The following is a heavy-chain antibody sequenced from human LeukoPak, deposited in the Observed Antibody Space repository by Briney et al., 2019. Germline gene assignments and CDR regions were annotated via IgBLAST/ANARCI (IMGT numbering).Heavy chain of an antibody. D-gene: IGHD6-19*01. J-gene: IGHJ4*02. V-gene: IGHV1-18*04. CDR1: GYTFTGYY. Sequence: ASVKVSCKASGYTFTGYYMHWVRQAPGQGLEWMGWTSAYNGNTNYAQELQGRVTMTTDTSTSTAYMELRSLRSDDTAVYYCARHSSDWEFDYWGQGTLVTVSS. CDR2: TSAYNGNT. CDR3: ARHSSDWEFDY.